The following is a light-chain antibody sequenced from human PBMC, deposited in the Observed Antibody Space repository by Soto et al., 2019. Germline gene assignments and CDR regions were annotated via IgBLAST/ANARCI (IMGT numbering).Light chain of an antibody. CDR2: WAS. Sequence: VMTHSPNSLALSLGETATMNCQSSQSVVSRTINNNYLAWFQQKPGQPPKLLIYWASTRKSGVPDRFIGSGSGTDFTLTITNLQAEDVAVYYCQQYHSDPITFGQGTRLEIK. J-gene: IGKJ5*01. CDR3: QQYHSDPIT. V-gene: IGKV4-1*01. CDR1: QSVVSRTINNNY.